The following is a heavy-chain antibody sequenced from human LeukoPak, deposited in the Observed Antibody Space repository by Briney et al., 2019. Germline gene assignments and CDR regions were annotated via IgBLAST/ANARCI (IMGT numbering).Heavy chain of an antibody. CDR1: GFTLSTYY. CDR2: IKQDGSEK. CDR3: ARAGRAAAGYYYYYYMDV. J-gene: IGHJ6*03. Sequence: GGSLRLSCAASGFTLSTYYMSWVRQAPGTGLEWVANIKQDGSEKYYVDSVKGRFTISRDNAKNSLYLQMNSLRAEDTAVYYCARAGRAAAGYYYYYYMDVWGKGTTVTISS. D-gene: IGHD6-13*01. V-gene: IGHV3-7*01.